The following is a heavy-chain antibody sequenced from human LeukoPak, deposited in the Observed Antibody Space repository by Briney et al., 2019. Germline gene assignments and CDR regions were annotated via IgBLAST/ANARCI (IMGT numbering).Heavy chain of an antibody. Sequence: SETLSLTCTVSRATFSDNRYFCGWLRQSPGLGLQWIAAIYYRGTTYYNPSLKGRSTPSVDTSKNQLSLKVTSVTAADTAVYYCARLRGGVQVWWDWGLGTLVTVSS. J-gene: IGHJ4*02. CDR2: IYYRGTT. CDR1: RATFSDNRYF. D-gene: IGHD5-18*01. CDR3: ARLRGGVQVWWD. V-gene: IGHV4-39*01.